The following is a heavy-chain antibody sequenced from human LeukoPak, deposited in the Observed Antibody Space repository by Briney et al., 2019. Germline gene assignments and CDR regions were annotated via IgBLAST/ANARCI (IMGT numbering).Heavy chain of an antibody. CDR1: VGSFSGYY. CDR3: ARGTRRGRYSSGWSTYYFDY. J-gene: IGHJ4*02. CDR2: INHSGST. D-gene: IGHD6-19*01. V-gene: IGHV4-34*01. Sequence: SETLSLTCAVYVGSFSGYYWSWIRQPPGKGLEWIGEINHSGSTNYNPSLKSRVTISVDTSKNQFSLELSSVTAADTDVYYCARGTRRGRYSSGWSTYYFDYWGQGTLVTVSS.